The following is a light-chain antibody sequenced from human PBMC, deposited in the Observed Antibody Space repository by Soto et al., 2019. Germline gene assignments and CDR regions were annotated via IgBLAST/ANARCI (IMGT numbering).Light chain of an antibody. V-gene: IGLV2-14*01. CDR2: EVN. CDR3: SSYTSSSTDV. CDR1: SSDVGAYDY. J-gene: IGLJ1*01. Sequence: QSVLTQPASVSGSPGQSITISCTGTSSDVGAYDYVSWYQQRPGKGPKLMISEVNNRPSGVSNRFSGSKSGNTASLTISGLQAEDEADYYCSSYTSSSTDVFGTGTKVTVL.